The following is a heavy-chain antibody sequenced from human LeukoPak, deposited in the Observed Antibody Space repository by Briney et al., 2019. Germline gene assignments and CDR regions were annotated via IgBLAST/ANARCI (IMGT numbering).Heavy chain of an antibody. J-gene: IGHJ4*02. V-gene: IGHV1-2*02. D-gene: IGHD3-10*01. Sequence: GASVKVSCKASGYTFTGYYMHWVRQAPGQGLEWMGWINPNSGGTNYAQKFQGRVTMTRDTSISTAYMELSRLRSDDTAVYYRARDHITMVRGVDYWGQGTLVTVSS. CDR2: INPNSGGT. CDR3: ARDHITMVRGVDY. CDR1: GYTFTGYY.